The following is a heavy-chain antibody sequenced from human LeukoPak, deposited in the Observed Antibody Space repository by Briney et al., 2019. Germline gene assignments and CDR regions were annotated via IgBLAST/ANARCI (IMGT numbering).Heavy chain of an antibody. CDR2: ISYDGSNK. Sequence: HPGRSLRLSCAASGFTFSSYGMHWVRQAPGKGLEWVAVISYDGSNKNYADSVKGRFTISRDISKNTLYLQMNSLRAEDTAAYYCAKRLGYYDSSEGYFDYWGQGTLVTVSS. J-gene: IGHJ4*02. CDR1: GFTFSSYG. CDR3: AKRLGYYDSSEGYFDY. D-gene: IGHD3-22*01. V-gene: IGHV3-30*18.